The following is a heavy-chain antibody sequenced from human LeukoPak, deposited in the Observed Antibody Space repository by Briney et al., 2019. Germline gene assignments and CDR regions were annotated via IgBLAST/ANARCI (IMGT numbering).Heavy chain of an antibody. V-gene: IGHV3-21*01. D-gene: IGHD3-10*01. CDR1: GFTFSSYS. CDR3: AEGGSGSYYNVGHYYYYMDV. CDR2: ISSSSYI. Sequence: PGGSLRLSCAASGFTFSSYSTNWVRQAPGKGLEWVSSISSSSYIYYADSVKGRFTISRDNAKNSLYLQMNSLRAEDTAVYYCAEGGSGSYYNVGHYYYYMDVWGKGTTVTISS. J-gene: IGHJ6*03.